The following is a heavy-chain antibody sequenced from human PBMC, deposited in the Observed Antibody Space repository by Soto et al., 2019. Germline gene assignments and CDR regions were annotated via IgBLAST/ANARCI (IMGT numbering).Heavy chain of an antibody. D-gene: IGHD3-16*02. CDR1: GYTFTSYG. V-gene: IGHV1-18*01. CDR2: ISAYNGNT. Sequence: QVQLVQSGAEVKKPGASVKVSCKASGYTFTSYGISWVRQAPGQGLEWMGWISAYNGNTKYAQKLQGRITMTTDTSTSTGYMELRSLRSDDTAVYYCARVGDFGYYDYVWGNYRYAYFDYWGQGTLVTISS. J-gene: IGHJ4*02. CDR3: ARVGDFGYYDYVWGNYRYAYFDY.